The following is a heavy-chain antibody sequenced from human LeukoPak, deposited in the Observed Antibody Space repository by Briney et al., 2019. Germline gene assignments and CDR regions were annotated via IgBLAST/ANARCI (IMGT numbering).Heavy chain of an antibody. CDR2: ISTSSSYI. Sequence: GGSLRLSCAASGFTFSNHNMNWVRQAPGKGLEWVSSISTSSSYIYYADSVKGRFTISRDNAKNSLYLQMNSLRAEDTAVYYCAREAYYDFWALDIWGQGTMVTVSS. CDR1: GFTFSNHN. J-gene: IGHJ3*02. D-gene: IGHD3-3*01. CDR3: AREAYYDFWALDI. V-gene: IGHV3-21*01.